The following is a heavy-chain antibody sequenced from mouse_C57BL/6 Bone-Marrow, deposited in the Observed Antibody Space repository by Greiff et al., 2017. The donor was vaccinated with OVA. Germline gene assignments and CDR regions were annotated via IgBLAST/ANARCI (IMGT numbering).Heavy chain of an antibody. V-gene: IGHV1-81*01. CDR3: ARDYGDAY. CDR1: GYTFTSYG. D-gene: IGHD1-2*01. J-gene: IGHJ3*01. Sequence: VQLQQSGAELARPGASVKLSCKASGYTFTSYGISWVKQRTGQGLEWIGEIYPRSGNTYYNEKFKGKATLTADKSSSTAYMELRSLTSEDSAVYFCARDYGDAYWGQGTLVTVSA. CDR2: IYPRSGNT.